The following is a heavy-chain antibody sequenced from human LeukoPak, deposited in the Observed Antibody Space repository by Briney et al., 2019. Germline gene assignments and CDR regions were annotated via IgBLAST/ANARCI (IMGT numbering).Heavy chain of an antibody. CDR2: INPNSGGT. CDR3: ATKSSGYFMY. CDR1: GYTFTGYY. V-gene: IGHV1-2*02. D-gene: IGHD3-3*01. J-gene: IGHJ4*02. Sequence: GASVKVSCKASGYTFTGYYIHWVRQAPGQGLEWMGWINPNSGGTNYAQKFQGRVTMTRDTSISAAYMELSSLTSDDTAVYYCATKSSGYFMYWGQGTLVTVSS.